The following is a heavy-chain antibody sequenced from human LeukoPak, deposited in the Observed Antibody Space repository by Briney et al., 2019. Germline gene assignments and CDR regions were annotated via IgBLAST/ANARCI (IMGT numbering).Heavy chain of an antibody. D-gene: IGHD3-22*01. J-gene: IGHJ4*02. CDR2: ISGSGGST. CDR3: AKDPGGITMIVVVINYFDY. Sequence: PGGSLRLSCAASGFTFSSYAMSWVRQAPGKGLEWVSAISGSGGSTYYADSVKGRFTISRDNSKNTLYLQMNSLRAEDTAVYYCAKDPGGITMIVVVINYFDYRGQGTLVTVSS. CDR1: GFTFSSYA. V-gene: IGHV3-23*01.